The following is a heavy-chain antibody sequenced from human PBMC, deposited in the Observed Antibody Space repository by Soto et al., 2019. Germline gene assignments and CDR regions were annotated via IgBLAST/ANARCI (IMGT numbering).Heavy chain of an antibody. Sequence: QVQLQESGPGLVKPSGTLSLTCAVSGGSISSSNWWSWVRQPPGKGLEWIGEIYHSGSTNDNPSLKSRVTISVDKSKNQFSLKLSSVTAADTAVYYCAGSIAQLVRKDAFDIWGQGTMVTVSS. CDR1: GGSISSSNW. CDR2: IYHSGST. D-gene: IGHD6-6*01. V-gene: IGHV4-4*02. J-gene: IGHJ3*02. CDR3: AGSIAQLVRKDAFDI.